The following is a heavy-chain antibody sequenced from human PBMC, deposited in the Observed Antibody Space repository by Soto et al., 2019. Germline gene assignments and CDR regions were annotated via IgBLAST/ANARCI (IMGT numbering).Heavy chain of an antibody. Sequence: SQTLSLTCAISGDSVSSNSAAWNWIRQSPSRGLEWLGRTYYRSKWYNDYAVSVKSRITINPDTSKNQFSLQLNSVTPEDTAVYYCARLATIPTQYYYYYGMDVWGQGTTVTVSS. J-gene: IGHJ6*02. CDR3: ARLATIPTQYYYYYGMDV. CDR1: GDSVSSNSAA. V-gene: IGHV6-1*01. D-gene: IGHD5-12*01. CDR2: TYYRSKWYN.